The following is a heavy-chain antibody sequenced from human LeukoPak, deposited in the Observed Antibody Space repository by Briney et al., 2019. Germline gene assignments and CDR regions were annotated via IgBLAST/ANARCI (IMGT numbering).Heavy chain of an antibody. D-gene: IGHD6-13*01. V-gene: IGHV4-59*01. CDR2: IYYSGST. J-gene: IGHJ6*03. CDR3: ARDRGIAAAGTSPGYYYYMDV. Sequence: SETLSLTCTVSGGSISSYYWSWIRQPPGKGLEWIGYIYYSGSTNYNPSLKSRVTISVDTSKNQFSLKLSSVTAADTAVYYCARDRGIAAAGTSPGYYYYMDVWGKGTTVTISS. CDR1: GGSISSYY.